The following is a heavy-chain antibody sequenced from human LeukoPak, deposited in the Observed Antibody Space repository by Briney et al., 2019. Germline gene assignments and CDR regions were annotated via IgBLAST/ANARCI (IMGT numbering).Heavy chain of an antibody. CDR2: IYNSGST. CDR1: GYSISSGYH. Sequence: SETLSLTCTVSGYSISSGYHWGWIRQPPGKGLEWIGSIYNSGSTYYNPSLQSRVTLSVDTSKNQFSLKLSSVTAADTAVYYCARFPRYWGQGILVTVSS. J-gene: IGHJ4*02. V-gene: IGHV4-38-2*02. CDR3: ARFPRY.